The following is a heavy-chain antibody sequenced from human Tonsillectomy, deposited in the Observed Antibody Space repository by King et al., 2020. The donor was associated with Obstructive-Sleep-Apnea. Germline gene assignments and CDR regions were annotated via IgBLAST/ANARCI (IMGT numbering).Heavy chain of an antibody. V-gene: IGHV4-59*01. D-gene: IGHD3-3*01. CDR3: ARVSSGVVGSWFDP. Sequence: QLQESGPGLVKPSETQSLTCTVSGGPIRSYYWRWIRPPPGKGLGGLGYMYYSGRTNYNPALKRRVTISVDTSKNQLSLKLSSVTAADTAVYYCARVSSGVVGSWFDPWGQGTLVTVSS. CDR1: GGPIRSYY. J-gene: IGHJ5*02. CDR2: MYYSGRT.